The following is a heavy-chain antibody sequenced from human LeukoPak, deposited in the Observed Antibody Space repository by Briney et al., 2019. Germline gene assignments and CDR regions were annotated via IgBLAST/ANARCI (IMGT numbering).Heavy chain of an antibody. CDR1: GFAFRNYA. V-gene: IGHV3-30-3*01. CDR2: ISYDGSNK. J-gene: IGHJ4*02. Sequence: GGSLRLSCVASGFAFRNYAMHWVRQAPGKGLEWVAVISYDGSNKYYADSVKGRFTISRDNSKDTLYLQMNSLKTEDTAVFHCARDNWGSDYWGQGTLVTVSS. CDR3: ARDNWGSDY. D-gene: IGHD7-27*01.